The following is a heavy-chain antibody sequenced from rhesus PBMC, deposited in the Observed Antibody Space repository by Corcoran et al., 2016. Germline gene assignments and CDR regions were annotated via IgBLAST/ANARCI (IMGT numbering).Heavy chain of an antibody. V-gene: IGHV4S11*01. CDR3: ARSPSGNYYYFDL. Sequence: QVQLQESGPGLVKPSETLSLTCAVSGGSIGKTYRTWIRQAPGKGLEWIGYIYGSVSTYYNPSLKSRVTLSVDTSKNQFSLKLTSVTAADTAVYYCARSPSGNYYYFDLWGQGALLTVS. D-gene: IGHD4-35*01. J-gene: IGHJ1*01. CDR1: GGSIGKTY. CDR2: IYGSVST.